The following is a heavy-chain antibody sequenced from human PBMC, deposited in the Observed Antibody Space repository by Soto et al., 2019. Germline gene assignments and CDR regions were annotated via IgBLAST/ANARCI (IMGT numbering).Heavy chain of an antibody. Sequence: QITLKESGPTLVKPTQTLTLTCTVSGFSLNTYGVGVGWIRQPPGKALEWLALIYWDDDKRYSPSLKSRLTITTDTSKHQLVLTLTHMDPVDTVTYYCARALGAWGAYYFDYWGPGTLVTVSS. CDR1: GFSLNTYGVG. J-gene: IGHJ4*02. CDR2: IYWDDDK. D-gene: IGHD3-16*01. V-gene: IGHV2-5*02. CDR3: ARALGAWGAYYFDY.